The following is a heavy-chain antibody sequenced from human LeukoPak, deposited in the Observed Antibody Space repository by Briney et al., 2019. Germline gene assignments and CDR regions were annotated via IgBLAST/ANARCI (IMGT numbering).Heavy chain of an antibody. Sequence: LGASVKVSCKASGYTFTGYYMHWVRQAPGQGLEWMGWINPNSGGTNYAQKFQGRVTMTRDTSISTAYMELSRLRSDDTAVYYCARANFVKWLRYSSGWYDYWGQGTLVTVSS. CDR2: INPNSGGT. V-gene: IGHV1-2*03. CDR1: GYTFTGYY. J-gene: IGHJ4*02. CDR3: ARANFVKWLRYSSGWYDY. D-gene: IGHD6-19*01.